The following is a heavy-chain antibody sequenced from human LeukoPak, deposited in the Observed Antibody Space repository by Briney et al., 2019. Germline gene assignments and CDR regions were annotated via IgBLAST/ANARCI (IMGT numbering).Heavy chain of an antibody. CDR1: GYTFTNYA. J-gene: IGHJ3*02. D-gene: IGHD1-1*01. Sequence: ASVKVSCKASGYTFTNYAIQWVRQAPGRRLEWMGWINAGNADTRYSQEFQGRVTITRDASASTAYMELRSLRSDDTAVYYCARESPNEGGAFDIWGQGTMVTVSS. CDR3: ARESPNEGGAFDI. CDR2: INAGNADT. V-gene: IGHV1-3*01.